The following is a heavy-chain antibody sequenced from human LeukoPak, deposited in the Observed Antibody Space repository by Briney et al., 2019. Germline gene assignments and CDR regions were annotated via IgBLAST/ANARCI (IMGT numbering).Heavy chain of an antibody. J-gene: IGHJ4*02. CDR3: TTDPAYCGGDCYPDFDY. V-gene: IGHV3-15*01. Sequence: GGSLRLSCAASGFTFSNAWMSWVRQAPGKGLGWVGRIKSKTDGGTTDYAAPVKGRFTISRDDSKNTLYLQMNSLKTEDTAVYCCTTDPAYCGGDCYPDFDYWGQGTLVTVSS. D-gene: IGHD2-21*02. CDR1: GFTFSNAW. CDR2: IKSKTDGGTT.